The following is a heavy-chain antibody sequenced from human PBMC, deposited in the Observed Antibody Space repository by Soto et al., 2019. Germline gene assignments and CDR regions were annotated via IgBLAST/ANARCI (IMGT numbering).Heavy chain of an antibody. Sequence: GASVKVSCKASGGTFSSYAISWVRQAPGQRLEWMGGIIPIFGTANYAQKFQGRVTITADESTSTAYMELSSLRSEDTAVYYCARDTRGYSGYDSTLTYYYYYGMDVWGQGTTVTVSS. V-gene: IGHV1-69*13. D-gene: IGHD5-12*01. CDR1: GGTFSSYA. J-gene: IGHJ6*02. CDR2: IIPIFGTA. CDR3: ARDTRGYSGYDSTLTYYYYYGMDV.